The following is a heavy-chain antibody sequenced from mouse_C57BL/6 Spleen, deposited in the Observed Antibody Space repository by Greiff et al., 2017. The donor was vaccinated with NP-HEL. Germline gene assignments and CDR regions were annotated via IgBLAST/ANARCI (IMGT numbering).Heavy chain of an antibody. Sequence: EVQLVESGGGLVKPGGSLKLSCAASGFTFSSYAMSWVRQTPEKRLEWVATISDGGSYTYYPDNVKGRFTISRDNAKNNLYLQMSHLKSEDTAMYYCARGYSNYRYFDVWGTGTTVTVSS. D-gene: IGHD2-5*01. J-gene: IGHJ1*03. CDR3: ARGYSNYRYFDV. CDR2: ISDGGSYT. CDR1: GFTFSSYA. V-gene: IGHV5-4*01.